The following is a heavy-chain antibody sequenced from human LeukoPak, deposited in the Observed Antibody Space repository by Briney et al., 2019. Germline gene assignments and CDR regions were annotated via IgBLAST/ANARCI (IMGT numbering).Heavy chain of an antibody. D-gene: IGHD3-22*01. CDR3: ATQNYDSPTVLGY. CDR2: IYSGGST. V-gene: IGHV3-66*01. Sequence: GGSLRLSCAASGFTVSSNYMSWVRQAPGKGLEWVSVIYSGGSTYYADSVKGRFTISRDNSKNTLYLQMNSLRAEDTAVYYCATQNYDSPTVLGYWGQGTLVTVSS. J-gene: IGHJ4*02. CDR1: GFTVSSNY.